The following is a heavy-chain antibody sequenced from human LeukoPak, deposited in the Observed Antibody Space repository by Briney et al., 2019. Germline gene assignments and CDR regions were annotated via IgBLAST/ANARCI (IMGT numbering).Heavy chain of an antibody. CDR2: IWYDGSNK. CDR1: GFTFSSYG. D-gene: IGHD1-14*01. Sequence: GGSLRLSCAASGFTFSSYGMHWVHQAPGKGLEWVAVIWYDGSNKYYADSVKGRFTISRDNSKNTLYLQMNSLRAEDTAVYYCARETAGAAFDIWGQGTMVTVSS. J-gene: IGHJ3*02. V-gene: IGHV3-33*01. CDR3: ARETAGAAFDI.